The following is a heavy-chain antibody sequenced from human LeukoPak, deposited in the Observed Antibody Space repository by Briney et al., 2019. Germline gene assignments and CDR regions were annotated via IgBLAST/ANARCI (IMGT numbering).Heavy chain of an antibody. D-gene: IGHD3-22*01. CDR3: ARARFSSGYYYYFDY. CDR1: GGSISSSSYY. CDR2: IYYSGST. J-gene: IGHJ4*02. Sequence: SETLSLTCTVSGGSISSSSYYWGWIRQPPGKGLEWIGSIYYSGSTYYNPSLKSRVTISVDTSKNQFSLKLSSVTAADTAVYYCARARFSSGYYYYFDYWGQGTLVTVSS. V-gene: IGHV4-39*07.